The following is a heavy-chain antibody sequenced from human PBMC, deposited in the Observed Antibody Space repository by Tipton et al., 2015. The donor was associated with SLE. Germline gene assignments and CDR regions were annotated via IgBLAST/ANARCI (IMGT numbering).Heavy chain of an antibody. Sequence: TLSLTCTVSGGSISSFYWSWIRQHPGKALEWIGYVYYSGGTYYNPSLKSRVIMSVDTSKNQFSLNLSSVTAADTAVYYCARQWGSLDYWGQGTLVTVSS. D-gene: IGHD1-26*01. CDR3: ARQWGSLDY. J-gene: IGHJ4*02. CDR2: VYYSGGT. V-gene: IGHV4-59*06. CDR1: GGSISSFY.